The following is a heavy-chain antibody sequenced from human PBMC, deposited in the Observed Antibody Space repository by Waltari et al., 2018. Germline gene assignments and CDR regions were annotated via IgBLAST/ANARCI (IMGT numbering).Heavy chain of an antibody. Sequence: EVQLVESGGGLVQPGRSLRLSCTASGFIFDDYAMSWFRQAPGKGLEWVAFIRRKAYGVTTDDAASVKGRFTISRDDSKSIAYLQMNSLKTEDTAVYYCTRADAYCGADCYFFFDFWGQGTLVTVSS. CDR3: TRADAYCGADCYFFFDF. J-gene: IGHJ4*02. CDR2: IRRKAYGVTT. CDR1: GFIFDDYA. D-gene: IGHD2-21*02. V-gene: IGHV3-49*03.